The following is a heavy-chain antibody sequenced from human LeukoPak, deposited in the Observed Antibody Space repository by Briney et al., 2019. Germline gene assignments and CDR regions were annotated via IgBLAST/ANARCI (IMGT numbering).Heavy chain of an antibody. D-gene: IGHD3-10*01. CDR1: GFTFSSYA. CDR2: ISGSGGST. V-gene: IGHV3-23*01. J-gene: IGHJ4*02. CDR3: AKDGSSQGFGQ. Sequence: GGSLRLSCAASGFTFSSYAMSWVRQAPGKGLEWVSAISGSGGSTYYADSVKGRFTISRDNSKNTLYLQTNSLRAEDTAVYYCAKDGSSQGFGQWGQGTLVTVSS.